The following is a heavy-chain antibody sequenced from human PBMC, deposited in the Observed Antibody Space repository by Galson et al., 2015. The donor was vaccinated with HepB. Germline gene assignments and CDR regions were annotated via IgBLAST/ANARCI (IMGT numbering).Heavy chain of an antibody. CDR2: IYYSGST. CDR3: ARSKGGGHSGYYDEDAFDI. J-gene: IGHJ3*02. V-gene: IGHV4-39*01. Sequence: ETLSLTCTVSGGSISSSSYYWGWIRQPPGKGLEWIGSIYYSGSTYYNPSLKSRVTISVDTSKNQFSLKLSSVTAADTAVYYCARSKGGGHSGYYDEDAFDIWGQGTMVTVSS. CDR1: GGSISSSSYY. D-gene: IGHD3-22*01.